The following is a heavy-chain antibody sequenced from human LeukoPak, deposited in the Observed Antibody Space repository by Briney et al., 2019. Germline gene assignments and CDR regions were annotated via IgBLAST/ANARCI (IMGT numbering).Heavy chain of an antibody. CDR2: INWNSDSI. D-gene: IGHD2-15*01. V-gene: IGHV3-9*01. J-gene: IGHJ5*02. Sequence: GGSLRLSCAVSGFTFDDYAMHWVRQVPGKGLEWVSGINWNSDSIGYVDSVKGRFTISRDNAKNSLYLQMNSLRAEDTAVYYCARSVVMVGGTRWFDPWGQGTLVTVSS. CDR3: ARSVVMVGGTRWFDP. CDR1: GFTFDDYA.